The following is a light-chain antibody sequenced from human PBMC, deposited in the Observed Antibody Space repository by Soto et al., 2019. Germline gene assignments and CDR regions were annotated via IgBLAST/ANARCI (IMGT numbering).Light chain of an antibody. Sequence: EIVLTQSPGTLSLSPGERATLSCRASQGVSSSYLAWYQQKPGQAPRLLIYDASNRATGIPARFSGSGSGTDFTLTISSLEPEDFAVYYCQQRSNWPPTFGQGTRLEIK. CDR2: DAS. CDR3: QQRSNWPPT. J-gene: IGKJ5*01. V-gene: IGKV3D-20*02. CDR1: QGVSSSY.